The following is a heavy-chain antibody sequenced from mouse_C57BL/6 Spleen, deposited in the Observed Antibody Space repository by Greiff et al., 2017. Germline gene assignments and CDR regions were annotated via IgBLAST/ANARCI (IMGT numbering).Heavy chain of an antibody. V-gene: IGHV3-6*01. CDR1: GYSITSGYY. CDR2: ISYDGSN. Sequence: EVHLVESGPGLVKPSQSLSLTCSVTGYSITSGYYWNWIRQFPGNKLEWMGYISYDGSNNYNPSLKNRISITRDTSKNQFFLKLNSVTTEDTATYYCARDGILRWYFDVWGTGTTVTVSS. J-gene: IGHJ1*03. CDR3: ARDGILRWYFDV. D-gene: IGHD1-1*01.